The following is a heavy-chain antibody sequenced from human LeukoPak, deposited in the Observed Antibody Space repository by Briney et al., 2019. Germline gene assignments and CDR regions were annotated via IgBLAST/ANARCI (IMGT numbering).Heavy chain of an antibody. CDR3: ARSITGTTGIDY. V-gene: IGHV4-59*01. Sequence: SETLSLTCTVSGGSIRSYYWSWIRQPPGKGLEWIGYIYNSGSTNYNPSLKSRVTISVDTSKHHFSLKLSSVTAADTAVYYCARSITGTTGIDYWGQGTLVTVSS. D-gene: IGHD1-20*01. J-gene: IGHJ4*02. CDR2: IYNSGST. CDR1: GGSIRSYY.